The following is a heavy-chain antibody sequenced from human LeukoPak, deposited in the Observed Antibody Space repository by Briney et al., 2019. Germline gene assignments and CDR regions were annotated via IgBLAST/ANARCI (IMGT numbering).Heavy chain of an antibody. CDR3: ARGFAAYDTSDYAFLYY. D-gene: IGHD3-22*01. V-gene: IGHV1-8*01. J-gene: IGHJ4*02. Sequence: ASVKVSCKASGYTFTNYDLTWVRQATGQGLEWMGWMNPNSGDTGYAQKFQGRLTMTRDTSISTAYMELSSLRSEDTAVYYCARGFAAYDTSDYAFLYYWGQGTLVTVSS. CDR2: MNPNSGDT. CDR1: GYTFTNYD.